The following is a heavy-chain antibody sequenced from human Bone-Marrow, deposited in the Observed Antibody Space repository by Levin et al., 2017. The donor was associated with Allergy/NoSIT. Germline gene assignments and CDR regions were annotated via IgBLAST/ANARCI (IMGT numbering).Heavy chain of an antibody. J-gene: IGHJ4*02. CDR1: GFTFSSYW. CDR3: ARDREQQLLTVFDY. Sequence: PGGSLRLSCAASGFTFSSYWMSWVRQAPGKGLEWVANIKQDGSEKYYVDSVKGRFTISRDNAKNSLYLQMNSLRAEDTAVYYCARDREQQLLTVFDYWGQGTLVTVSS. CDR2: IKQDGSEK. D-gene: IGHD6-13*01. V-gene: IGHV3-7*01.